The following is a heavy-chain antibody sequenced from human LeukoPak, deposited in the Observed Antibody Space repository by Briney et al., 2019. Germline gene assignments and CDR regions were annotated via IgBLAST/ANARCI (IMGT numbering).Heavy chain of an antibody. Sequence: SETLSLTCTVSGXSISSYYWSWIRQPPGKGLEWIGYIYYSGSTNYNASLTNQVTISVDTSKNQFSLKLSSVTAADTAVYYCAREVGYCSGGSCYSYFDYWGQGTLVTVSS. CDR2: IYYSGST. D-gene: IGHD2-15*01. V-gene: IGHV4-59*01. J-gene: IGHJ4*02. CDR3: AREVGYCSGGSCYSYFDY. CDR1: GXSISSYY.